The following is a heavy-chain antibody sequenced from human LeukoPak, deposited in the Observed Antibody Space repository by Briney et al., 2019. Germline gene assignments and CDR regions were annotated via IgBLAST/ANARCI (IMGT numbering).Heavy chain of an antibody. V-gene: IGHV4-39*01. CDR1: GGSISSSSYY. CDR3: ARRGIAAAGDDDY. D-gene: IGHD6-13*01. Sequence: SETLSLTCTVSGGSISSSSYYWGWIRQPPGKGLEWIGSIYYSGSTYYNPSLKSRVTISVDTSKNQFSLKLSSVTAAGTAVYYCARRGIAAAGDDDYWGQGTLVTVSS. J-gene: IGHJ4*02. CDR2: IYYSGST.